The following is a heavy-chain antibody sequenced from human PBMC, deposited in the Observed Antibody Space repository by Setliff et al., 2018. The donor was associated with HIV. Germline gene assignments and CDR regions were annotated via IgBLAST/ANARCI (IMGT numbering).Heavy chain of an antibody. J-gene: IGHJ4*02. D-gene: IGHD6-13*01. CDR3: ARGGSRGSWYWDY. V-gene: IGHV4-34*01. Sequence: SETLSLTCAVYGGSFNGYYWSWIRRPPGKGLEWIGEINHSGSTNYNPSLKSRVTMSVDKSKNQFSLRLSSVTAADTAVYYCARGGSRGSWYWDYWGQGTLVTVSS. CDR1: GGSFNGYY. CDR2: INHSGST.